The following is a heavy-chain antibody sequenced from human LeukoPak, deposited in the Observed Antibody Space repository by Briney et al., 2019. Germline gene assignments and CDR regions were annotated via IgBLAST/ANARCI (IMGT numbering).Heavy chain of an antibody. Sequence: GGSLRLSCAASGFTFSSYGMHWVRQAPGKGLEWVAVIWYDGSNKYDADSVKGRFTISRDNSKNTLYLQMNSLRAEDTAVYYCARGEYSSSATLDYWGQGTLVTVSS. J-gene: IGHJ4*02. CDR2: IWYDGSNK. D-gene: IGHD6-6*01. CDR3: ARGEYSSSATLDY. CDR1: GFTFSSYG. V-gene: IGHV3-33*01.